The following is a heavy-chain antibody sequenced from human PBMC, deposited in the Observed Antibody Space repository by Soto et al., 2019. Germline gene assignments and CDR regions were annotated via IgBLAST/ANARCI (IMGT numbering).Heavy chain of an antibody. CDR1: GFTFNNYS. J-gene: IGHJ3*02. CDR3: ARGLESFGELLYLIRGETFDI. D-gene: IGHD3-10*01. Sequence: GGSLRLSCAASGFTFNNYSMNWVRQAPGKGLEWVSSISGSTSYIYYADSMKGRITISRDNAKNSLYLQMNSLRAEDTAVFYCARGLESFGELLYLIRGETFDIWGQGTMVTVSS. CDR2: ISGSTSYI. V-gene: IGHV3-21*01.